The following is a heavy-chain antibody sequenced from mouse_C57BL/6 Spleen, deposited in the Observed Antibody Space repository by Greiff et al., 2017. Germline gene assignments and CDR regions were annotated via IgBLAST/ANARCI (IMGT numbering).Heavy chain of an antibody. V-gene: IGHV2-2*01. J-gene: IGHJ3*01. CDR2: IWSGGST. D-gene: IGHD6-1*01. Sequence: QVQLKESGPGLVQPSQSLSITCTVSGFSLTSYCVHWVRQSPGKGLEWLGVIWSGGSTDYNAAFISRLSISKDNSKSQVFFKRISLQADDTAIYYCARNSPLAYWGQGTLVTVSA. CDR3: ARNSPLAY. CDR1: GFSLTSYC.